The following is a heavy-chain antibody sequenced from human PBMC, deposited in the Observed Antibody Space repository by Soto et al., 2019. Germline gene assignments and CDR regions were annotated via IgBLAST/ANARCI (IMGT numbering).Heavy chain of an antibody. D-gene: IGHD1-1*01. CDR3: ARQLTGHPNWFGP. CDR2: IHTSDTNT. CDR1: GFTFSSYA. J-gene: IGHJ5*02. V-gene: IGHV3-23*05. Sequence: GGSLRLSCAASGFTFSSYAMNWVRQGPGKGLEWVSTIHTSDTNTYYADSVKGRFTISRENSKNTLYLQMNSLRAEDTAIYYCARQLTGHPNWFGPWGQGNLVTVSS.